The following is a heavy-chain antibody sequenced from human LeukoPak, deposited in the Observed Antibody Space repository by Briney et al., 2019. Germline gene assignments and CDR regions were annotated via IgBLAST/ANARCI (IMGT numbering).Heavy chain of an antibody. V-gene: IGHV4-59*01. CDR1: GGSISSYY. CDR2: IYYSGTT. CDR3: ARAAEGYGDYGD. D-gene: IGHD4-17*01. J-gene: IGHJ4*02. Sequence: SETLSLTCTVSGGSISSYYWSWIRQPPGKGLEWIGYIYYSGTTNYNPSLKSRVTISVDTSKNQFSLKLSSVTAADTAVYYCARAAEGYGDYGDWGQGTLVTVSS.